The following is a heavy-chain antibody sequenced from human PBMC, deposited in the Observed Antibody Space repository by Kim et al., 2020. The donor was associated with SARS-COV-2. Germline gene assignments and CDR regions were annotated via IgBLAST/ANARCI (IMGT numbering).Heavy chain of an antibody. CDR2: ISSSGSTI. V-gene: IGHV3-11*01. D-gene: IGHD1-7*01. J-gene: IGHJ4*02. CDR1: GFTFSDYY. Sequence: GGSLRLSCAASGFTFSDYYMSWIRQAPGKGLEWVSYISSSGSTIYYADSVKGRFTISRDNAKNSLYLQMNSLRAEDTAVYYCARDEGNWNYSPPFDYWGQGTLVTVSS. CDR3: ARDEGNWNYSPPFDY.